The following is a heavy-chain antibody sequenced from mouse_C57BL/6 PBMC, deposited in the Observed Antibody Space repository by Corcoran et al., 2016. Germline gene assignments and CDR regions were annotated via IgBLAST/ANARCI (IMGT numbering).Heavy chain of an antibody. CDR2: INPNNGGT. V-gene: IGHV1-26*01. Sequence: EVQLQQSGPELVKPGASVKISCKASGYTFTDYYMNWVKQSHGKSLEWIGDINPNNGGTSYNQKFKGKATLTVDKSSSTAYMELRSLTSEDSAVYYCAPLLYAMDYWGQGTSVTVSS. CDR3: APLLYAMDY. D-gene: IGHD2-10*01. CDR1: GYTFTDYY. J-gene: IGHJ4*01.